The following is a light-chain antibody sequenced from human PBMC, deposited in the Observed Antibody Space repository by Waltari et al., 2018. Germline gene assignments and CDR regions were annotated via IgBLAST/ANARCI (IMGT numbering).Light chain of an antibody. CDR3: CSYAGSYTYV. Sequence: QSALTQPRSVSGSPGQSVTISCTGTTSDVGGYHYVSWFQQHPGKAPKLIIVDVSERPSGVPDRFSGSKSDNTASLTISGLQAEDEADYYCCSYAGSYTYVFGSGTKVTVL. V-gene: IGLV2-11*01. J-gene: IGLJ1*01. CDR1: TSDVGGYHY. CDR2: DVS.